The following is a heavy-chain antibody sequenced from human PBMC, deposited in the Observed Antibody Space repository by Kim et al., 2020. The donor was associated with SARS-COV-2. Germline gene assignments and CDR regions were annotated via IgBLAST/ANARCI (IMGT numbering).Heavy chain of an antibody. J-gene: IGHJ4*02. D-gene: IGHD2-21*02. Sequence: STSSATSVKGRFTVSMDNSKTPLYRQMNSLRAEDTAVYYCAKAVGVTYFDYWGQGTLVTVSS. V-gene: IGHV3-23*01. CDR2: ST. CDR3: AKAVGVTYFDY.